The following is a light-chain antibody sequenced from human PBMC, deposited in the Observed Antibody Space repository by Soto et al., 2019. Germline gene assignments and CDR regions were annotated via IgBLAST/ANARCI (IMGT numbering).Light chain of an antibody. Sequence: DIQMTQSPYTLSAHVGDIVNISCRASQSVNSWLTWYKQKPGKAPKLMIYKASTLKSGVPSRFRDSGYGTEFTLTITSLKPEDFATYYCQQYNSLSWTFGQGTKVEIK. J-gene: IGKJ1*01. CDR3: QQYNSLSWT. V-gene: IGKV1-5*03. CDR1: QSVNSW. CDR2: KAS.